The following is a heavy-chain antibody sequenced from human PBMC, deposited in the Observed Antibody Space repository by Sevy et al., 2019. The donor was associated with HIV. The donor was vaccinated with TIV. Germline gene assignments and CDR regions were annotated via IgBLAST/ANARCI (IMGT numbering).Heavy chain of an antibody. V-gene: IGHV3-11*01. CDR1: GFTFSDYY. D-gene: IGHD4-17*01. Sequence: GGSLRLSCAASGFTFSDYYMSWIRQAPGKGLQWISYIDGNGDTIYYADSLKGRFTISRDNDKNSLYLQMNSLRAEDTAVYYCARDHVKDGDLADYYYFAMDVWGQGTTVTVSS. CDR3: ARDHVKDGDLADYYYFAMDV. J-gene: IGHJ6*02. CDR2: IDGNGDTI.